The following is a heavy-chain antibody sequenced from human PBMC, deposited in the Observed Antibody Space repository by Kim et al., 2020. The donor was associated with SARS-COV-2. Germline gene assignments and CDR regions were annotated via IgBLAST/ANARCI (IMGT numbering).Heavy chain of an antibody. CDR2: ISSSSSYI. J-gene: IGHJ4*02. Sequence: GGSLRLSCAASGFTFSSYSMNWVRQAPGKGLVWVSSISSSSSYIYYADSVKGRFTISRDNAKNSLYLQMNSLRAEDTAVYYCARDRPGYGSGSYGDYWGQGTLVTVSS. D-gene: IGHD3-10*01. CDR3: ARDRPGYGSGSYGDY. V-gene: IGHV3-21*01. CDR1: GFTFSSYS.